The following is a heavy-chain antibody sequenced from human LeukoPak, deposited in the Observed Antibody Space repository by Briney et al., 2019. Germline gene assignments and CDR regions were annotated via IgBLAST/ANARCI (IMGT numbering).Heavy chain of an antibody. D-gene: IGHD6-19*01. Sequence: GGSLRLSCAAPGFTSTNYAMGWVRQAPGKGLEWVSTISGSGDNAYYADSVKGRFTISRDTSKNTLHLQMISLRVEDTAVYYCAARPPIAVAGPFDFWGQGTLVTVSS. CDR3: AARPPIAVAGPFDF. CDR1: GFTSTNYA. CDR2: ISGSGDNA. J-gene: IGHJ4*02. V-gene: IGHV3-23*01.